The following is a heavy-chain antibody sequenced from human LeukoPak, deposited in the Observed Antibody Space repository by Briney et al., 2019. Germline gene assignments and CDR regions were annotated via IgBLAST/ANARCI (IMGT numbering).Heavy chain of an antibody. CDR2: TFYRSKSNS. CDR3: AGAPADTSGYLDAFDI. D-gene: IGHD3-22*01. V-gene: IGHV6-1*03. Sequence: SQTLSLTCAISGDSVSSNSAAWNWIRQSPSKGLESLGSTFYRSKSNSDYAVSVKSCIAINLDRSKNQFPLHLNSVTPGDTAVYYCAGAPADTSGYLDAFDIWGQGTMVTVSS. CDR1: GDSVSSNSAA. J-gene: IGHJ3*02.